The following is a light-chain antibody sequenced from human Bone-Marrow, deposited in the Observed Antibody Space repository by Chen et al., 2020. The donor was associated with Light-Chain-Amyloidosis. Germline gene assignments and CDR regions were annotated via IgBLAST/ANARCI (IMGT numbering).Light chain of an antibody. CDR3: SSYTVSSTLV. CDR2: DVS. V-gene: IGLV2-14*03. CDR1: SSDVGGYNY. Sequence: QSALTQPASVSASPGQSITISCPGTSSDVGGYNYVSWYQQHPGKAPKLIIYDVSNRPSGVSNRFSGSKSGNTASLTISGLQAEDEADYYCSSYTVSSTLVFGGGTQLTVL. J-gene: IGLJ2*01.